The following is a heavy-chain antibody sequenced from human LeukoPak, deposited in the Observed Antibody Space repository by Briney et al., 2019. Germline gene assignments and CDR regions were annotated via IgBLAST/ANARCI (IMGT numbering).Heavy chain of an antibody. D-gene: IGHD3-10*01. J-gene: IGHJ4*02. Sequence: SETLSLTCTVSGVSISSHYWSWIRQAPGKGLECIGYIYISGDTNYNPSLRSRVTLSLDPSRNQFSLRLTSVTAADTAVYYCARTARVFDSWGPGILVTVSS. CDR2: IYISGDT. CDR3: ARTARVFDS. V-gene: IGHV4-4*09. CDR1: GVSISSHY.